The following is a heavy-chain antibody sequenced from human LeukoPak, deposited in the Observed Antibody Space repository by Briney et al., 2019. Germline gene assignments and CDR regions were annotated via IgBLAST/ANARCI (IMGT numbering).Heavy chain of an antibody. D-gene: IGHD3-10*01. CDR1: GFTFSSYW. J-gene: IGHJ4*02. Sequence: PGGSLRLSCAASGFTFSSYWMSWVRQAPGKGLEWVSAISGSGGSTYYADSVKGRFTISRDNSKNTLYLQMNSLRAEDTAVYYCAKSQLSSLRGSFDYWGQGTLVTVSS. V-gene: IGHV3-23*01. CDR3: AKSQLSSLRGSFDY. CDR2: ISGSGGST.